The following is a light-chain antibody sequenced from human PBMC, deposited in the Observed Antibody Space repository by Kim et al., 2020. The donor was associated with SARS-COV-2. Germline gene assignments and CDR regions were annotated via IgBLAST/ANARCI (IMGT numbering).Light chain of an antibody. CDR2: DVS. Sequence: GQSITISCTGSSSDVGGYNYVSWYQQLPGKAARLMIYDVSKRPSGVSNRFSGSKSGNTASLTISGLQAEDDADYYCSSYTSSSTWVFGGGTKLTVL. J-gene: IGLJ3*02. CDR3: SSYTSSSTWV. CDR1: SSDVGGYNY. V-gene: IGLV2-14*04.